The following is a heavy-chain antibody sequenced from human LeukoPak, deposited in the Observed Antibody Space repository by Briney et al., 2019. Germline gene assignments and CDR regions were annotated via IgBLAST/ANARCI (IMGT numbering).Heavy chain of an antibody. V-gene: IGHV3-21*01. CDR2: ISSSSSYI. CDR1: GFTFSSYS. J-gene: IGHJ4*02. Sequence: GGSLRLSCAASGFTFSSYSMNWVRQAPGKGLEWVSYISSSSSYIYYADSAKGRFTISRDNAKNSLYLRMNSLRAEDTAVYYCAREGTDIACWGQGTLVTVSS. CDR3: AREGTDIAC. D-gene: IGHD3-10*01.